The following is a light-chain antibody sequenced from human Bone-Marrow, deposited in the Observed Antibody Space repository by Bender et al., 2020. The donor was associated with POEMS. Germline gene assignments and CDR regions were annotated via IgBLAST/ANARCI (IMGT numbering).Light chain of an antibody. CDR1: SSDVGSSSL. CDR3: TSYTSSSTFWV. CDR2: DDT. Sequence: QSVLTQPASVSGSPGQAITISCTGTSSDVGSSSLVSWYQQYPGKAPKLMIFDDTHRPSGVSNRFSGSKSGNTASLTISGLQAEDEADYYCTSYTSSSTFWVFGGGTKLTVL. J-gene: IGLJ3*02. V-gene: IGLV2-14*02.